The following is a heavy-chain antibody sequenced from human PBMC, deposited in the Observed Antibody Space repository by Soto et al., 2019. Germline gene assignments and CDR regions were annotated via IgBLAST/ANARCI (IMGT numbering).Heavy chain of an antibody. CDR3: ARDLQGKWELPHFDY. J-gene: IGHJ4*02. Sequence: ASVKVSCKASGYTFTSYGISWVRQAPGQGLEWMGWISAYNGNTNYAQKLQGRVTMTTDTSTSTAYMELRSLRSDDTAVYYCARDLQGKWELPHFDYWGQGTLVTVSS. D-gene: IGHD1-26*01. CDR2: ISAYNGNT. CDR1: GYTFTSYG. V-gene: IGHV1-18*01.